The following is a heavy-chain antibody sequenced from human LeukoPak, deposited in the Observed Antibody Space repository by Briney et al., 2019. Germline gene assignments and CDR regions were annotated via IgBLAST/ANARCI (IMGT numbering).Heavy chain of an antibody. J-gene: IGHJ4*02. CDR1: GXTFSSFI. CDR2: ITSSSATI. V-gene: IGHV3-48*02. CDR3: ARGLPNDY. Sequence: GGSLRLSWAASGXTFSSFIMNWVRQAPGKGLEWVSYITSSSATIYYADSVKGRFTISRDNAKNSLYLQMTSLRDEDTAVYYCARGLPNDYWGQGTLVTVSS.